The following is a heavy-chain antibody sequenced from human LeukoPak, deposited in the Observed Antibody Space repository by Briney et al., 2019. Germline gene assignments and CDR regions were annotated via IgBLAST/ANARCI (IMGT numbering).Heavy chain of an antibody. D-gene: IGHD3-22*01. CDR3: AKGGYYERPWYFDY. CDR1: GFTFSHYA. J-gene: IGHJ4*02. V-gene: IGHV3-30*18. Sequence: GRSLRLSCAASGFTFSHYAMHWVRQAPGKGLEWVAVISFDGTNKFYADSVKGRFTISRDNSKNALYLPMNSLRAEDTAVYYCAKGGYYERPWYFDYWGQGTLVTVSS. CDR2: ISFDGTNK.